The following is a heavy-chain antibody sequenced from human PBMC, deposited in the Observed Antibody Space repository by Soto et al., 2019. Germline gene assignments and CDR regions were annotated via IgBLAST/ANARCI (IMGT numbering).Heavy chain of an antibody. V-gene: IGHV3-74*01. J-gene: IGHJ4*02. CDR1: GFSFTTYW. CDR2: ISGDGSNT. D-gene: IGHD4-4*01. CDR3: AKDSNKYSSSLRGRYFDY. Sequence: GGSLRLSCAASGFSFTTYWMHWVRQVPGKGPVWVSRISGDGSNTFYADSVKGRFTISRDNSKNTLLLQMNSLGAEDTAVYYCAKDSNKYSSSLRGRYFDYWGQGIGVTVSS.